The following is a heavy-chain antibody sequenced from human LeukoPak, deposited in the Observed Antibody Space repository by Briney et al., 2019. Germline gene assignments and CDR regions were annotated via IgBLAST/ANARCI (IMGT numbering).Heavy chain of an antibody. CDR2: IIPIFGTA. J-gene: IGHJ6*03. CDR1: GGTFSSYA. V-gene: IGHV1-69*05. Sequence: SVKVSCKASGGTFSSYAISWVRQAPGQGLEWMGGIIPIFGTANYAQKFQGRVTITTDESTRTAYMELSSLRSEDTAVYYCARGAYYYGSGSYYKGGYYYYYYYMDVWGKGTTVTVSS. D-gene: IGHD3-10*01. CDR3: ARGAYYYGSGSYYKGGYYYYYYYMDV.